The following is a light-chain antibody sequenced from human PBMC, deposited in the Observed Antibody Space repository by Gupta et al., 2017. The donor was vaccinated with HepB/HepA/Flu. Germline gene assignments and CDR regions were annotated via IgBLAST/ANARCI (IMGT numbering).Light chain of an antibody. CDR2: STN. CDR3: VLYMGSGIPV. CDR1: SGSVSTSYY. J-gene: IGLJ2*01. Sequence: QTVVTQAPSFSVSPGGTVTLTCGLSSGSVSTSYYPSWYQQTPGQAPRTLIYSTNTRSSGIPDRFSGSILGNKAALTITGAQADDESDYYCVLYMGSGIPVFGGGTKLTVL. V-gene: IGLV8-61*01.